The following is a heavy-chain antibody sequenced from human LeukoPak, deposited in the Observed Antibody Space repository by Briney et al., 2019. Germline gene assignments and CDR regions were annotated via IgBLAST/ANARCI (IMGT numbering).Heavy chain of an antibody. Sequence: PGGSLRLSCAASGFTFSNYGMHWVRQAPGKGLEWVVVIWIDGSQTYYADSVKGRFPISRDNSKNRLYLQMDSLTPEDPAAFYLARYNTGSVDYWGQGTLVTVSS. D-gene: IGHD2-8*02. CDR2: IWIDGSQT. CDR1: GFTFSNYG. CDR3: ARYNTGSVDY. J-gene: IGHJ4*01. V-gene: IGHV3-33*01.